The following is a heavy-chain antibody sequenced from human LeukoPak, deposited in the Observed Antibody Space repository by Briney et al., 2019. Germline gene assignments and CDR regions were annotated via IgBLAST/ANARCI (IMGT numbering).Heavy chain of an antibody. J-gene: IGHJ4*02. CDR2: MNPNSGNT. CDR1: GYTFTSYD. D-gene: IGHD3-22*01. Sequence: GASVTVSCKASGYTFTSYDINWVRQATGQGLEWMGWMNPNSGNTGYAQKFQGRVTMTRNTSISTAYMELSSLRSEDTAVYYCARAGGPYDSSGYYFNYWGQGTLVTVSS. CDR3: ARAGGPYDSSGYYFNY. V-gene: IGHV1-8*01.